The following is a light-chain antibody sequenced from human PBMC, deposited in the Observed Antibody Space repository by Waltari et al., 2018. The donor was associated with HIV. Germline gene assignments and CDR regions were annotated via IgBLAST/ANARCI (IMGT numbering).Light chain of an antibody. CDR1: QSVLYSSNNKNY. V-gene: IGKV4-1*01. Sequence: DIVMTQSPESLAVSLGERATINCKSSQSVLYSSNNKNYLAWYQPKPGQPPKLLIYWASTRESGVPDRFSGSGSGTDFTLTISSLQTEDVAVYYCQQYYSNSYTFGQGTKLEIK. CDR3: QQYYSNSYT. J-gene: IGKJ2*01. CDR2: WAS.